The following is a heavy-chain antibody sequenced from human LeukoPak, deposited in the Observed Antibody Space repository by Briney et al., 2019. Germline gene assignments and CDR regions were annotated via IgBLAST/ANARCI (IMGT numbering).Heavy chain of an antibody. CDR3: ARHGSLSRGHSYGYFVY. CDR2: IYPADSDV. CDR1: GYTFNTDW. V-gene: IGHV5-51*01. D-gene: IGHD5-18*01. J-gene: IGHJ4*02. Sequence: GESLKFSSTSSGYTFNTDWIGWVRQMPGKGLEWMGSIYPADSDVRYSPSFQGQVTISADRSINTAYVQLSSLKASDTAMYYCARHGSLSRGHSYGYFVYWGRGTLVTVSS.